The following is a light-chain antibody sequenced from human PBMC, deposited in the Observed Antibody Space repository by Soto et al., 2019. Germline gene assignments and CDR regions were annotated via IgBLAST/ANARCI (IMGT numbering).Light chain of an antibody. J-gene: IGKJ1*01. Sequence: IVMTQSPGTLSVPPGERATLSCWASQSINSNLAWYQQIPGQAPRLLISAASTRATGIPARFSGSGSWTEFTLPTSNLQSEDFAIYYCQHYNNWPPWTFGQGTKVEI. CDR1: QSINSN. CDR2: AAS. V-gene: IGKV3-15*01. CDR3: QHYNNWPPWT.